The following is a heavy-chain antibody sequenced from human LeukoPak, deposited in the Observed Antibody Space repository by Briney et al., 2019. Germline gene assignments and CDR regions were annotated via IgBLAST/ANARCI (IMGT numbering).Heavy chain of an antibody. Sequence: SVKVSCKASGGTFSSYAISWVRQAPGQGLEWMGRIIPILGIANYAQKFQGRVPITAEKSTSTAYMELSRLRSEDTAVYYCARDTIAAAAGTVDYSGQATLVTVSS. D-gene: IGHD6-13*01. CDR3: ARDTIAAAAGTVDY. J-gene: IGHJ4*02. V-gene: IGHV1-69*04. CDR1: GGTFSSYA. CDR2: IIPILGIA.